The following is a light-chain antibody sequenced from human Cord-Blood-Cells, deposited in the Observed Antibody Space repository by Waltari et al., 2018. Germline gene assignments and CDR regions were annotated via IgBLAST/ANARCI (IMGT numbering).Light chain of an antibody. Sequence: QSALTQPAPVSGSPGQSITISCTVTSSDVGGYNSVSWYQQHPGKAPKLMTYDVSNRPSGVSNRFSGSKSGNTASLTISGLQAEDEADYYCSSYTSSSTYVFGTGTKVTVL. CDR2: DVS. J-gene: IGLJ1*01. V-gene: IGLV2-14*03. CDR3: SSYTSSSTYV. CDR1: SSDVGGYNS.